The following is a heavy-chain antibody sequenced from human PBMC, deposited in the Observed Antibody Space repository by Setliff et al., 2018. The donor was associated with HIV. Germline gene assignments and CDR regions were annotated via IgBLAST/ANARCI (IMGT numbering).Heavy chain of an antibody. Sequence: ASVKVSCKASGYIFTSYDINWVRQATGQGLEWMGWMNPNSGKTGYAQKLQGRVTITRNNSINTAYMELSSLRSEDTAVYYCARGYLISGTQKSYYMDVWGKGTTVTVSS. CDR2: MNPNSGKT. J-gene: IGHJ6*03. CDR3: ARGYLISGTQKSYYMDV. D-gene: IGHD1-26*01. V-gene: IGHV1-8*03. CDR1: GYIFTSYD.